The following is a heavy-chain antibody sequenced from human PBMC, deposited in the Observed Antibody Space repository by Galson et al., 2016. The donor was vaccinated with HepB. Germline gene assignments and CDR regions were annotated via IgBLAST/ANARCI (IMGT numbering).Heavy chain of an antibody. D-gene: IGHD3-10*01. V-gene: IGHV4-61*01. CDR1: GGSVNSGTSH. Sequence: ETLSLTCTVSGGSVNSGTSHWSWIRQPPGKGLEWIGYVHYSGNTNYNPSLGSRVSISIDTSKNQFSLKLTSMTTAATAVYYCARGRGGFDPWGQGTLVTVSS. J-gene: IGHJ5*02. CDR3: ARGRGGFDP. CDR2: VHYSGNT.